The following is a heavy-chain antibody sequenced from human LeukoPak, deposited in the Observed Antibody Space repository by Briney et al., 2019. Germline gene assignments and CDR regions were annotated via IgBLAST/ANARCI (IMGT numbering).Heavy chain of an antibody. CDR3: VRGEEIGFDY. CDR2: IASTGET. J-gene: IGHJ4*02. V-gene: IGHV3-13*01. Sequence: GGSLRLSCAASGYSFSTSDMHWVRQASGRGLEWVSSIASTGETYYAPSVKGRFTISRENAKNSLYLQMNSLRAGDTAVYHCVRGEEIGFDYWGQGTLVTVSS. D-gene: IGHD1-26*01. CDR1: GYSFSTSD.